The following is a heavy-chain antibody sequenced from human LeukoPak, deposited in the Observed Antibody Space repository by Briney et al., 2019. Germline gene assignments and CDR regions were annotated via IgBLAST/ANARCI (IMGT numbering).Heavy chain of an antibody. CDR1: GYTFTGYY. V-gene: IGHV1-2*02. CDR2: INPNSGGT. Sequence: ASVKVSCKASGYTFTGYYMHWVRQAPGQGLEWMGWINPNSGGTNYAQKFQGRVTMTRDTSISTAYMELSRLRSDDTAVYYCARASLAEGSFDYWGQGTLVTVSS. J-gene: IGHJ4*02. CDR3: ARASLAEGSFDY. D-gene: IGHD3-10*01.